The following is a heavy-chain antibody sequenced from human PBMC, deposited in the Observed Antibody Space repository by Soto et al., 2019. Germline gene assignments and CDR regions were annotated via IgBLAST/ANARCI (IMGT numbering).Heavy chain of an antibody. V-gene: IGHV4-39*01. CDR1: GGSISSSSYY. Sequence: SETLSLTCTVSGGSISSSSYYWGWIRQPPGKGLEWIGSIYYSGSTYYNPSLKSRVTISVDTSKNQFSLKLSSVTAADTAVYYCANSHEPLGVRCPTGGNKYWFFELWGRGTLVNVS. J-gene: IGHJ2*01. D-gene: IGHD1-26*01. CDR3: ANSHEPLGVRCPTGGNKYWFFEL. CDR2: IYYSGST.